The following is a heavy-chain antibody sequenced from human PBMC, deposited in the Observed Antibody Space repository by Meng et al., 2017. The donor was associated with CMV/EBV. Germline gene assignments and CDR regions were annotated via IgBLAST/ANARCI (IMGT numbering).Heavy chain of an antibody. D-gene: IGHD6-6*01. CDR1: GGSFSGHY. J-gene: IGHJ4*02. Sequence: SQTLSLTCAVYGGSFSGHYWSWSRQPPGKGLEWIGEINHSGSTNYNPSIKSRVTISVDTSKNQISLKMNSVTAANTAVYYCARGRSRRVGSSSRGSYFDYWGQGTLVTVSS. CDR3: ARGRSRRVGSSSRGSYFDY. CDR2: INHSGST. V-gene: IGHV4-34*01.